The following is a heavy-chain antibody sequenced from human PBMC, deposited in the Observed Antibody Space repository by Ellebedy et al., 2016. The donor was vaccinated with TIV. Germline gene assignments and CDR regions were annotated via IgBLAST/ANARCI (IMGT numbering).Heavy chain of an antibody. CDR3: AKSDDFWSGLIDY. CDR1: GFSFLGHA. D-gene: IGHD3-3*01. J-gene: IGHJ4*02. CDR2: ISGSGGSI. Sequence: GGSLRLXXAASGFSFLGHAMTWVRQAPGKGLEWVSGISGSGGSIYYADSAKGRFTISRDNSRNTLYLQMNSLRAKDTAVYYCAKSDDFWSGLIDYWGQGTLVTVSS. V-gene: IGHV3-23*01.